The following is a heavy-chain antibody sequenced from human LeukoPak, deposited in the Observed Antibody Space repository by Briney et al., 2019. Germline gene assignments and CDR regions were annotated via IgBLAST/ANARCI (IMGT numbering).Heavy chain of an antibody. J-gene: IGHJ4*02. V-gene: IGHV3-21*01. Sequence: PGGSLRLSCAASGFTFSSYAMNWVRQAPGKGLEWVSSISSSSSYIYYADSVKGRFTISRDNAKNSLNLQMNSLRAEDTAVYYCARDETYDYVWGSFRYPFDYWGQGTLVTVSS. CDR2: ISSSSSYI. CDR1: GFTFSSYA. D-gene: IGHD3-16*02. CDR3: ARDETYDYVWGSFRYPFDY.